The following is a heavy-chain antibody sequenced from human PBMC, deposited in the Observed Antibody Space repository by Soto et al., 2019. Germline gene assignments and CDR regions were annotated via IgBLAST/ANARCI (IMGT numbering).Heavy chain of an antibody. CDR1: GGSVNRYY. J-gene: IGHJ5*02. Sequence: PSETLSLTCSVYGGSVNRYYWNWIRQPPGKGLEWIGEINHTGGTHYNPSLKSRVTMSVDTSKNQFSLRLSSVTAADTAIYYCATRITVFGLLIPPFDPWGQGAQVTVSS. D-gene: IGHD3-3*01. CDR2: INHTGGT. CDR3: ATRITVFGLLIPPFDP. V-gene: IGHV4-34*01.